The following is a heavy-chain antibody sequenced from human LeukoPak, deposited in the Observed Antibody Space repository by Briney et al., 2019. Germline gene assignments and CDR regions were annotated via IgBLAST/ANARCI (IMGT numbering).Heavy chain of an antibody. V-gene: IGHV4-39*01. CDR3: ARHNYDFWSGFLGPVDY. CDR1: GGSLSSSSYY. Sequence: SETLSLTCTVSGGSLSSSSYYWGWIRQPPGKGLEWIGNIYYSGSTYYNPSLKSRVTISVDTSKNQFSLKLSSVTAADTAVYYCARHNYDFWSGFLGPVDYWGQGTLVTVSS. CDR2: IYYSGST. J-gene: IGHJ4*02. D-gene: IGHD3-3*01.